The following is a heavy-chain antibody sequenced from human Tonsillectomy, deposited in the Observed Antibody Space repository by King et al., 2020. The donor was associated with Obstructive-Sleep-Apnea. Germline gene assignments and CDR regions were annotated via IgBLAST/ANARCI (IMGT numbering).Heavy chain of an antibody. CDR3: ARNQDSSGCPFDY. CDR1: GFTFSSYS. J-gene: IGHJ4*02. Sequence: VQLVESGGGLVQPGGSLRLSCAASGFTFSSYSMNWVRQAPGKGLEWVSYISSSSSTIYYADSVKGRFTISRDNAKNSLYLQMNSLRAEETAVYYCARNQDSSGCPFDYWGQGTLVTVSS. D-gene: IGHD3-22*01. CDR2: ISSSSSTI. V-gene: IGHV3-48*04.